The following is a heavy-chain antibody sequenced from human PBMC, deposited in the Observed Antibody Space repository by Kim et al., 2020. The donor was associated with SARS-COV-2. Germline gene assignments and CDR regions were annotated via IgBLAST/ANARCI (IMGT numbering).Heavy chain of an antibody. CDR3: ARDLVVGMATISSGYFDY. Sequence: QGRVTITADESTSTAYMELSSLRSEDTAVYYCARDLVVGMATISSGYFDYWGQGTLVTVSS. V-gene: IGHV1-69*01. D-gene: IGHD2-15*01. J-gene: IGHJ4*02.